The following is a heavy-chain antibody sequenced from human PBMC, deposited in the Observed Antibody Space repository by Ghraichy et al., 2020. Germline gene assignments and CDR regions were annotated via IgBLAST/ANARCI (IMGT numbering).Heavy chain of an antibody. CDR1: GFTFSSFW. CDR3: ARDIYGMDV. CDR2: IKQDGSEK. V-gene: IGHV3-7*01. Sequence: GSLRLSCAASGFTFSSFWMSWVRQAPGKGLEWVANIKQDGSEKYYVDSVKGRFTISRDNAKNSLFLQMNNLRAEDTAVYYCARDIYGMDVWGQGTTVTISS. J-gene: IGHJ6*02.